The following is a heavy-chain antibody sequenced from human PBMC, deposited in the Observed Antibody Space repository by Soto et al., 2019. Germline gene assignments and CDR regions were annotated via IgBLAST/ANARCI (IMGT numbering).Heavy chain of an antibody. V-gene: IGHV4-34*01. CDR1: GGFVSSGSYY. J-gene: IGHJ3*02. CDR2: VSHSGGT. D-gene: IGHD1-1*01. CDR3: ARVERGTVTTVVDAFDI. Sequence: QVQLQQWGAGLLKPSETLSLTCAVYGGFVSSGSYYWSWIRQPPGKGLEWIGEVSHSGGTHFNPSLKSRVTISVDTSKNQFSLNIYAVTAADTALYYCARVERGTVTTVVDAFDIWGPGTMVTVSS.